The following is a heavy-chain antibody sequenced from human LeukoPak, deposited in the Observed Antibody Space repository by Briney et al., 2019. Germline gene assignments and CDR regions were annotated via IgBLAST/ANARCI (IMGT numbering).Heavy chain of an antibody. D-gene: IGHD5-18*01. J-gene: IGHJ4*02. Sequence: GGSLRLSSAASGFTFSGCGMHWVRQAPGKGLEWVAFIWYDGRDKYYVDSVKGRFTISRDNSKNTLYLQMNSLRAEDTAMYYCAKDPYSYGSYFDYWGQGTLVTVSS. V-gene: IGHV3-30*02. CDR1: GFTFSGCG. CDR2: IWYDGRDK. CDR3: AKDPYSYGSYFDY.